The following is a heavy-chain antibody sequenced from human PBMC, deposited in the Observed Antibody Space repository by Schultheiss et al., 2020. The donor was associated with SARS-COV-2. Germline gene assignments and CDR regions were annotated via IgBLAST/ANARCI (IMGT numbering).Heavy chain of an antibody. J-gene: IGHJ4*02. D-gene: IGHD6-19*01. Sequence: SVKVSCKTSGGTFRSYAISWVRQAPGQGLEWMGGIIPLFDTTNYAQKFQGRVTITADESTSTAYMELSSLRSEDTAVYYCARAPSIAVDGQGYYFDYWGQGTLVTVSS. CDR2: IIPLFDTT. V-gene: IGHV1-69*13. CDR1: GGTFRSYA. CDR3: ARAPSIAVDGQGYYFDY.